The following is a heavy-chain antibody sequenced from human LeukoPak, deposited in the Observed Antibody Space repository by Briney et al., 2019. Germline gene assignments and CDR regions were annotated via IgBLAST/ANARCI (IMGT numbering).Heavy chain of an antibody. D-gene: IGHD2-15*01. CDR3: AKTTTGYSSGRYPAWPIDY. Sequence: GGSLRLSCAASGFTFGSYAMYWVRQAPGRGLEWVSGIFGSGGSAHYADSVKGRFTISRDNSKNTVYLQMDSLRAEDTAIYYCAKTTTGYSSGRYPAWPIDYWGQGTLVTVSS. CDR2: IFGSGGSA. V-gene: IGHV3-23*01. J-gene: IGHJ4*02. CDR1: GFTFGSYA.